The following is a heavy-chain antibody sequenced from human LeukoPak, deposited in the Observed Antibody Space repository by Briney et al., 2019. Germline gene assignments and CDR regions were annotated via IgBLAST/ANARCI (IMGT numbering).Heavy chain of an antibody. D-gene: IGHD3-10*01. Sequence: KTSETLSLTCTVSGYSISSGYYWGWIRQPPGKGLEWIGSIYHSGSTYYNPSLKSRVTISVDTSKNQFSLKLSSVTAADTAVYYCARDRGLVSPNWFDPWGQGTLVTVSS. J-gene: IGHJ5*02. V-gene: IGHV4-38-2*02. CDR1: GYSISSGYY. CDR3: ARDRGLVSPNWFDP. CDR2: IYHSGST.